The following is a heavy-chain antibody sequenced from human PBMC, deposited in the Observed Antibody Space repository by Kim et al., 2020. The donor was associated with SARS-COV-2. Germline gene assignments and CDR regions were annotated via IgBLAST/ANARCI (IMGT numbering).Heavy chain of an antibody. D-gene: IGHD6-13*01. CDR3: ARDIPFSSRGEEY. CDR2: IWYDGSNK. CDR1: GFTFSNYG. Sequence: GGSLRLSCAASGFTFSNYGMHWVRQAPGKGLEWVAVIWYDGSNKYYGDSVKGRFTISRDNSKNTLYLQMNSLRAEDTAVYYCARDIPFSSRGEEYWGQGTLVTVSS. J-gene: IGHJ4*02. V-gene: IGHV3-33*01.